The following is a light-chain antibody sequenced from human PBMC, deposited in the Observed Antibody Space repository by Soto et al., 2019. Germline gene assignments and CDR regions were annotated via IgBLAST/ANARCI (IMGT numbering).Light chain of an antibody. Sequence: EIVMTQSPATLSVSPGERATLSCRASQSVSSNFAWYQQKPGQAPRLLIYGASTRATGIPARISGSGSGTEFTLTISSLQSEDFAVYYCQQYNNWPPGTFGQGTKLEIK. V-gene: IGKV3-15*01. J-gene: IGKJ2*02. CDR2: GAS. CDR1: QSVSSN. CDR3: QQYNNWPPGT.